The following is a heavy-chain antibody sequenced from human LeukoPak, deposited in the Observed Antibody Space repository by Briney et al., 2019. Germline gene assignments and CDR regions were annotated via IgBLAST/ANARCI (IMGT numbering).Heavy chain of an antibody. J-gene: IGHJ4*02. D-gene: IGHD3-10*01. CDR2: INTNTGNP. Sequence: ASVKVSCKASGYTFTSYAMNWVRQAPGQGLEWMGWINTNTGNPTYAQGFTGRFVFSLDTSVSTAYLQISSLKAADTAVYYCARGHTRITMLRGSRSAYYFDYWGQGTLVTVSS. CDR1: GYTFTSYA. CDR3: ARGHTRITMLRGSRSAYYFDY. V-gene: IGHV7-4-1*02.